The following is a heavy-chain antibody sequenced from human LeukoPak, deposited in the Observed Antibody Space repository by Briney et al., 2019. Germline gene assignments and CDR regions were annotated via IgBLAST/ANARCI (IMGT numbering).Heavy chain of an antibody. V-gene: IGHV6-1*01. CDR2: TYYSSKWYN. CDR3: ARDRGGSSWYYFDN. Sequence: SQTLSLTCAISGDSVSRDTATWNRVSQAPAIGLDWPVRTYYSSKWYNDYEVSVKSRITTNPDTYKNQFSLQLNSVTPEDTAVYYCARDRGGSSWYYFDNWGQGSLVTVSS. CDR1: GDSVSRDTAT. D-gene: IGHD6-13*01. J-gene: IGHJ4*02.